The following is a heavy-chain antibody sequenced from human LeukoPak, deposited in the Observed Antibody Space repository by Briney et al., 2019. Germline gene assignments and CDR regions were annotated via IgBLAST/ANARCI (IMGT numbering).Heavy chain of an antibody. CDR3: ARDSGGSGSYYDWFDP. V-gene: IGHV3-11*01. Sequence: GGALRLSCAAPGFIFSDYYIGWIRQAPGGGVGWGLYIIDSGTKIYYTDSVKGRFTMSRDNAKNSLYLQMNSLRAEDTALYYCARDSGGSGSYYDWFDPWGQGTLVTVSS. J-gene: IGHJ5*02. D-gene: IGHD1-26*01. CDR1: GFIFSDYY. CDR2: IIDSGTKI.